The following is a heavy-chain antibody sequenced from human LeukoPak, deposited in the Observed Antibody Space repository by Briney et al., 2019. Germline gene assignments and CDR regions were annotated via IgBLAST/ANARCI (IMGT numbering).Heavy chain of an antibody. CDR1: GFTISAYW. V-gene: IGHV3-48*04. J-gene: IGHJ4*02. CDR3: ARDGRYSYGYHVFDT. D-gene: IGHD5-18*01. Sequence: GGSLRLSCAAPGFTISAYWMNWVRQAPGKGLEWVSYIRSSGSTIYYADSVKGRFTISRDNAKNSLYLQMNSLRAEDAAVYYCARDGRYSYGYHVFDTWGQGTLVTVSS. CDR2: IRSSGSTI.